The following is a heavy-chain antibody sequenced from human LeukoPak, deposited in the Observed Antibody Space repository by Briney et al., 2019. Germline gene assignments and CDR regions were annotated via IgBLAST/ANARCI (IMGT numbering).Heavy chain of an antibody. V-gene: IGHV4-31*03. D-gene: IGHD4-23*01. CDR1: GGSIRTSEDH. CDR2: TSNSGYP. J-gene: IGHJ4*02. CDR3: ASLRADGGNYPRFDY. Sequence: SETLSLTCTVSGGSIRTSEDHWTWIRQHPGKGLEWIGYTSNSGYPDSNPSLKSRVTISLDTSKRQFSLKMTSMTAADTAVYYCASLRADGGNYPRFDYWGQGALVTVSA.